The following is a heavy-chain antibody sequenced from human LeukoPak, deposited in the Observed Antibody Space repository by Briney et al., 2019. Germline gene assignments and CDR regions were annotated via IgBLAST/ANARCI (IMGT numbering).Heavy chain of an antibody. V-gene: IGHV3-30*02. Sequence: GGSLRLSCAARGFTFSRYGMHWVRQGPGKGGEWVAFIRYYGFNKYYAVSVKVPFPISTDYSQTALNLQINSLRTEDTSVYYCAKDEARRRDGYNYLIYYWGQGTLVTFSS. J-gene: IGHJ4*02. CDR2: IRYYGFNK. CDR1: GFTFSRYG. D-gene: IGHD5-24*01. CDR3: AKDEARRRDGYNYLIYY.